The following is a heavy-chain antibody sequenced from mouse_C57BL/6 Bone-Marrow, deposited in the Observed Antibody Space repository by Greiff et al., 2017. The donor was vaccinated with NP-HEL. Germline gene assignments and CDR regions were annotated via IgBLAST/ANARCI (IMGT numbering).Heavy chain of an antibody. V-gene: IGHV1-22*01. CDR2: INPNNGGT. Sequence: EVQLQQSGPELVKPGASVKMSCKASGYTFTDYNMHWVKQSHGKSLEWIGYINPNNGGTSYNQKFKGKATLTVNKSSSTAYMELRSLTSEDSAVYYCARSGGSPFYYFDYWGQGTTLTVSS. CDR1: GYTFTDYN. J-gene: IGHJ2*01. D-gene: IGHD1-1*01. CDR3: ARSGGSPFYYFDY.